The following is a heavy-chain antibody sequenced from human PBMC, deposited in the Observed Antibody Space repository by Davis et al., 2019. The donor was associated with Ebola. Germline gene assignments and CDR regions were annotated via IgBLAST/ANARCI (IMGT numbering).Heavy chain of an antibody. J-gene: IGHJ4*02. V-gene: IGHV3-21*01. D-gene: IGHD2-15*01. CDR2: ISSSSSYI. Sequence: GESLKISCAASGFTFSSYSMNWVRQAPGKGLEWVSSISSSSSYIYYADSVKGRFTISRDNAKNSLYLQMNSLRAEDTAVYYCARDRDIVVVVAASFDYWGQGTLVTVSS. CDR3: ARDRDIVVVVAASFDY. CDR1: GFTFSSYS.